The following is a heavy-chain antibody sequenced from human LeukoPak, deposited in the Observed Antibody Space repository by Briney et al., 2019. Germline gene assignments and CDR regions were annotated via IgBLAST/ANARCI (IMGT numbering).Heavy chain of an antibody. J-gene: IGHJ4*02. CDR3: ARDRGDYYDSSGYYWSY. CDR2: IIPILGIA. V-gene: IGHV1-69*04. CDR1: GGTFSSYA. Sequence: SVKVSCKASGGTFSSYAISWVRQAPGQGLEWMGRIIPILGIANYAQKFQGRVTITADKSTSTAYMELSSLRSEDTAVYYCARDRGDYYDSSGYYWSYWGQETLVTVSS. D-gene: IGHD3-22*01.